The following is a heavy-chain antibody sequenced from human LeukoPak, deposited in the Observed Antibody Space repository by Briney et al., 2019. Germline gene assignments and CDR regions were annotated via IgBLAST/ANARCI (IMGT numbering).Heavy chain of an antibody. V-gene: IGHV4-61*01. CDR3: ARDAVYSSGWYGLAFDI. Sequence: SETLSLTCTVSGGSVSSGSYYWSWIRQPPGKGLEWIGYIYYSGGTNYNPSLKSRVTISVDTYKNQFPLKLSSVTAADTAVYYCARDAVYSSGWYGLAFDIWGQGTMVTVSS. CDR2: IYYSGGT. CDR1: GGSVSSGSYY. D-gene: IGHD6-19*01. J-gene: IGHJ3*02.